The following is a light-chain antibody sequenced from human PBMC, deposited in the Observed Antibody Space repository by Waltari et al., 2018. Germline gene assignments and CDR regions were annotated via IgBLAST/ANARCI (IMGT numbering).Light chain of an antibody. J-gene: IGKJ3*01. V-gene: IGKV3-20*01. Sequence: EIVLTQSPGTLSLSPGERASLSCRASQSISNNYLAWYQQKPGQAPGLLIYGASNRATGIPDRFSGSGSGTDFTLNISRLEPEDFAVYYWQHYDTSPRFTFGPGTKVDIK. CDR2: GAS. CDR3: QHYDTSPRFT. CDR1: QSISNNY.